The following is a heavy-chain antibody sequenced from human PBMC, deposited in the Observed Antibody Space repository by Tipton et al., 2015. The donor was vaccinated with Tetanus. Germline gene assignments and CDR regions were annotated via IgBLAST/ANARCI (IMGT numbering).Heavy chain of an antibody. CDR2: ISSTGTFK. CDR1: GLTVENLS. CDR3: ATAIGVVVAARGGMDV. J-gene: IGHJ6*02. V-gene: IGHV3-21*06. D-gene: IGHD2-15*01. Sequence: SLRLSCEVSGLTVENLSVQWVRRAPGKGLEWVSSISSTGTFKHYAESVKGRFTIARDNDKNSVSLQMNSLRGEDTAVYYCATAIGVVVAARGGMDVWGQGTAVIVSS.